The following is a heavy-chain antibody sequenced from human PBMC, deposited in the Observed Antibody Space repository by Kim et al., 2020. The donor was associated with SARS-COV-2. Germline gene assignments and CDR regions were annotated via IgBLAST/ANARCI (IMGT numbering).Heavy chain of an antibody. D-gene: IGHD6-13*01. Sequence: GGSLRLSCSASGFTFSSYAMHWVRQAPGKGLEYVSAISSNGGSTYYADSVKGRFTISRDNSKNTLYLQMSSLRAEDTAVYYCVKDQARYSSSRAHFDYWGQGTLVTVSS. V-gene: IGHV3-64D*09. CDR3: VKDQARYSSSRAHFDY. J-gene: IGHJ4*02. CDR1: GFTFSSYA. CDR2: ISSNGGST.